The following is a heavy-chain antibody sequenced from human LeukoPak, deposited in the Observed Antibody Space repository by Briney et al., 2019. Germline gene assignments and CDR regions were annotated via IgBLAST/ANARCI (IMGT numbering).Heavy chain of an antibody. CDR1: GFTFSSYW. CDR3: ARDHRIVGATGTSDI. Sequence: GGSLRLSCAASGFTFSSYWMSWVRQAPGKGLEWVAVISFDGSHKYYADSVKGRFTISRDNSKNTLYLQMNSLRAEDTAVYYCARDHRIVGATGTSDIWGQGTMVTVSS. CDR2: ISFDGSHK. D-gene: IGHD1-26*01. J-gene: IGHJ3*02. V-gene: IGHV3-30*03.